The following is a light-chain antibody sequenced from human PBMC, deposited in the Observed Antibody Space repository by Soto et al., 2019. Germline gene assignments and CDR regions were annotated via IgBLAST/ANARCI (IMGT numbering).Light chain of an antibody. V-gene: IGKV1-12*01. CDR1: QDIGNW. CDR3: QKYNSAPWT. CDR2: VAS. Sequence: DIHMSQSQSSVSASVGDRLTISCRASQDIGNWLAWYQQQPGKAPKLLIYVASNLQSGVPSRFSGSGSGTDFTLTISSLQPEDVATYYCQKYNSAPWTFGQGTKVDIK. J-gene: IGKJ1*01.